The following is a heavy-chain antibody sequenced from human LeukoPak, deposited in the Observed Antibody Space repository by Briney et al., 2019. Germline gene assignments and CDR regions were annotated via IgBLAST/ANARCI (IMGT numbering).Heavy chain of an antibody. CDR1: GGSNSTYY. V-gene: IGHV4-59*08. CDR3: ARHGEQQLVFFDY. Sequence: SETLSLTCTVSGGSNSTYYWSWIRQPPGKGLEWIGYINYSGTTKYNPSLKSRVTISVDTSKNQFSLKLSSVTAADTAVYYCARHGEQQLVFFDYWGQGTLVTVSS. J-gene: IGHJ4*02. CDR2: INYSGTT. D-gene: IGHD6-13*01.